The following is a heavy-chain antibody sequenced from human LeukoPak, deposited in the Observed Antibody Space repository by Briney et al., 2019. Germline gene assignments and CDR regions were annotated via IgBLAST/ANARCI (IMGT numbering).Heavy chain of an antibody. D-gene: IGHD3-22*01. CDR2: IYYSGST. Sequence: SETLSLTCTVSGGSISSSSYYWGWLRQPPGTGLEWIGSIYYSGSTYYNPSLKSRVTISVDTSKNQFSLKLSSVTAADTAVYYCARHYDSSGYYAFDIWGQGTMVTVSS. V-gene: IGHV4-39*01. CDR3: ARHYDSSGYYAFDI. J-gene: IGHJ3*02. CDR1: GGSISSSSYY.